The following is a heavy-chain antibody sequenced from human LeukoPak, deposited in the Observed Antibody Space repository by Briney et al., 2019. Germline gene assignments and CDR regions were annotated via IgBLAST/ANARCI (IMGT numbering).Heavy chain of an antibody. Sequence: SGGSLRLSCAASGFSFSSYGMHWVRQAPGKGLEWVAFIRYDGSSKHYADSVKGRFTISRDNSKNTLYLQMNSLRAEDTAVYYCAKSSDGYGQYYYYYMDVWGKGTTVTISS. J-gene: IGHJ6*03. CDR3: AKSSDGYGQYYYYYMDV. V-gene: IGHV3-30*02. D-gene: IGHD5-18*01. CDR1: GFSFSSYG. CDR2: IRYDGSSK.